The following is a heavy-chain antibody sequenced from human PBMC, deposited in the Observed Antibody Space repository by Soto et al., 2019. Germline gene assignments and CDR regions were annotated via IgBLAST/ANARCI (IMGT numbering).Heavy chain of an antibody. V-gene: IGHV1-69*05. D-gene: IGHD3-22*01. CDR1: GGTFSSYA. CDR2: IIPIFGNT. Sequence: SVKVSCKASGGTFSSYAISCVRQAPGQGLEWMGGIIPIFGNTKYSQKFQGRVTITRDTSASTAYMELSSLRSEDTSVYYCGRDSKWDDTSVGMAVWGQGTKVTVSS. J-gene: IGHJ6*02. CDR3: GRDSKWDDTSVGMAV.